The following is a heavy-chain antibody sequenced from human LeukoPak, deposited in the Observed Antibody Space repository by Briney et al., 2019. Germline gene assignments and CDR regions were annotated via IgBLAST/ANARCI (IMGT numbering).Heavy chain of an antibody. CDR1: GFTFSSYD. Sequence: GGSLRLSCAASGFTFSSYDVNWVRQAPGKGLEWVSGISGSGGSTYYADSVRGRFTISRDNSRNTLFLQMNSLRAEDTAVYYCARMYGGYSDYWGQGTLVTVSS. D-gene: IGHD3-10*02. CDR2: ISGSGGST. J-gene: IGHJ4*02. CDR3: ARMYGGYSDY. V-gene: IGHV3-23*01.